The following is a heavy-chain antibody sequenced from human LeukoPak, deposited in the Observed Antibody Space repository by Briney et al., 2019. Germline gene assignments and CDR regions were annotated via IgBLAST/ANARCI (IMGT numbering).Heavy chain of an antibody. D-gene: IGHD4-17*01. Sequence: SETLSLTCAVYGGSFSGYYWSWIRQPPGKGLEWIGEINHSGSTNYNPSLKSRVTISVDTSKNQFSLKLSSVTAADTAVYYCARGRYYGDADYWGQGTLVTVSS. CDR2: INHSGST. CDR3: ARGRYYGDADY. J-gene: IGHJ4*02. V-gene: IGHV4-34*01. CDR1: GGSFSGYY.